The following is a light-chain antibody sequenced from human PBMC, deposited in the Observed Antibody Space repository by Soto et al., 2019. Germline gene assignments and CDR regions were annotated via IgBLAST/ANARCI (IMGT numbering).Light chain of an antibody. J-gene: IGKJ5*01. Sequence: DIQMTQSPSTLSASVGDRVTITCRASQSISSWLAWYQQKPGKAPKLLIYDASSLESGAPSRFSGSVSGTDFTLTISSLQPEDFATYYCQQSYSTSITFGQGTRLEIK. CDR3: QQSYSTSIT. V-gene: IGKV1-5*01. CDR1: QSISSW. CDR2: DAS.